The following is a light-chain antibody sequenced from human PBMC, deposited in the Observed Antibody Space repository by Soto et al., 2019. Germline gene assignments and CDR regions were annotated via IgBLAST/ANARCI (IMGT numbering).Light chain of an antibody. CDR2: EVN. CDR1: SSDVGAYNF. V-gene: IGLV2-14*01. J-gene: IGLJ2*01. CDR3: TSYTTSSTSF. Sequence: QSVLTQPASVSGSPGQSLTISCTGTSSDVGAYNFVSWYQQPPGKAPKLIIYEVNTRPSGVSDRFSGSKSGNTASLTISGLQAEDEADYYCTSYTTSSTSFFGGGTQLTVL.